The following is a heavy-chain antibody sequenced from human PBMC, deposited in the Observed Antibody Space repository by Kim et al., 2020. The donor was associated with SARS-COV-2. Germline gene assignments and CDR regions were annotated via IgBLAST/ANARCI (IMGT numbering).Heavy chain of an antibody. D-gene: IGHD6-13*01. CDR3: ARDPAAGSSSWAGWFDP. CDR1: GFTVSSNY. CDR2: IYSGGST. J-gene: IGHJ5*02. V-gene: IGHV3-53*01. Sequence: GGSLRLSCAASGFTVSSNYMSWVRQAPGKGLEWVSVIYSGGSTYYADSVKGRFTISRDNSKNTLYLQMNSLRAEDTAVYYCARDPAAGSSSWAGWFDPWGQGTLVTVSS.